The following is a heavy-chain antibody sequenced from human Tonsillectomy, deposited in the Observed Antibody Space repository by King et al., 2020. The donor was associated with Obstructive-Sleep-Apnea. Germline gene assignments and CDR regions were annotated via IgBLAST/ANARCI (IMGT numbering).Heavy chain of an antibody. V-gene: IGHV3-48*01. CDR1: AFTFSSYS. D-gene: IGHD6-19*01. CDR3: ARYRAWSFDY. Sequence: VQLVESGGGSVQPGGSLRLSCVASAFTFSSYSVNWVRQAPGKGLEWVSNINAGRNTILYADSVKGRFTISRDDAKNSLYLQMNSLRVEDTAVYYCARYRAWSFDYWGQGTLVTVSS. J-gene: IGHJ4*02. CDR2: INAGRNTI.